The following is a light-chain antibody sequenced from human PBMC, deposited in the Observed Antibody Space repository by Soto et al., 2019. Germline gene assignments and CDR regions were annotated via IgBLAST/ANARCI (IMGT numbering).Light chain of an antibody. CDR2: QVS. J-gene: IGKJ2*01. CDR3: MQGSHGAT. V-gene: IGKV2-30*01. Sequence: VVMTQSPLSLPVTLGPPASISCRSSQSLVSSDGNTYFNWFHQRPGQSPRRLIYQVSKRDSGVPDRFSGSGSGTDFTLTISRVEAEDVGVYYCMQGSHGATLGQGTKLEI. CDR1: QSLVSSDGNTY.